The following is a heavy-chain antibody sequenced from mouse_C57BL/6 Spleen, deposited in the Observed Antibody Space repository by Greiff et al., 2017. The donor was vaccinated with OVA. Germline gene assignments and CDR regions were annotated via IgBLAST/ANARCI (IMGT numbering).Heavy chain of an antibody. Sequence: QVQLQQSGAELARPGASVKLSCKASGYTFTSYGISWVKQRTGQGLEWIGEIYPRSGNTYYNEKFKGKATLTADKSSSTAYMELRSLTSEDSAVYFRARTPSTMVTTGYSMDYWGQGTSVTVSS. CDR1: GYTFTSYG. V-gene: IGHV1-81*01. D-gene: IGHD2-2*01. CDR2: IYPRSGNT. J-gene: IGHJ4*01. CDR3: ARTPSTMVTTGYSMDY.